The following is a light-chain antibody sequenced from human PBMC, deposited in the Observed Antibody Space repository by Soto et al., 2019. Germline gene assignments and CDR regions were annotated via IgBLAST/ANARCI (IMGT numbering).Light chain of an antibody. CDR3: QQYGSSPRT. Sequence: ILLPQSPGTLSLSPGERSTLSCRASQSVSSNLAWYTKKPGQDHRLLIYGASSRATGIPDRFSGSGSGKDCTLTIRRLEPEEGAVYYCQQYGSSPRTCGQGTKV. CDR1: QSVSSN. J-gene: IGKJ1*01. V-gene: IGKV3-20*01. CDR2: GAS.